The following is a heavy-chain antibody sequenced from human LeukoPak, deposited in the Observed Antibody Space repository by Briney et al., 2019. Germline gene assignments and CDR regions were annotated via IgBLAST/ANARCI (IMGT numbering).Heavy chain of an antibody. J-gene: IGHJ3*02. CDR1: GFTFSSYW. CDR3: ARDYTGTFPPGAFDI. Sequence: GGSLRLSCAASGFTFSSYWMSWVRQAPGKGLEWVSYISSSSSTIYYADSVKGRFTISRDNAKNSLYLQMNSLRAEDTAVYYCARDYTGTFPPGAFDIWGQGTMVTVSS. CDR2: ISSSSSTI. V-gene: IGHV3-48*01. D-gene: IGHD1-1*01.